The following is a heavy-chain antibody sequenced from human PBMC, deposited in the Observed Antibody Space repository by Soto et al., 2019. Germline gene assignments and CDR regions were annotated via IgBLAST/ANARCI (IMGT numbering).Heavy chain of an antibody. Sequence: GGSLRLSCAASGFSFSLYGMHWVRQAPGKGLEWVAFIRYDGSDKQCADTVKGRCAVSRDNLENTLALQIDNLSADDTATYYWARDRGGPVAYLDVGGQETLVTVS. V-gene: IGHV3-30*02. CDR3: ARDRGGPVAYLDV. J-gene: IGHJ4*02. CDR1: GFSFSLYG. D-gene: IGHD3-10*01. CDR2: IRYDGSDK.